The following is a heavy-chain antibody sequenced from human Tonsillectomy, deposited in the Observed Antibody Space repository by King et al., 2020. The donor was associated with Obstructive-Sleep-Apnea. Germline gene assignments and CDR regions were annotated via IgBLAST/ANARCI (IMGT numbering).Heavy chain of an antibody. CDR1: GFTFSNYA. D-gene: IGHD6-19*01. Sequence: VQLVESGGGVVQPGRSLRLSCAASGFTFSNYAIHWVRQAPGKGLEWVAVISYDGSNKYYADSVKGRFTISRDNSKNTLYLQMNSLRAEDTAVYYCARPIAVTCTAIDYWGQGTLVTVSS. CDR3: ARPIAVTCTAIDY. V-gene: IGHV3-30-3*01. J-gene: IGHJ4*02. CDR2: ISYDGSNK.